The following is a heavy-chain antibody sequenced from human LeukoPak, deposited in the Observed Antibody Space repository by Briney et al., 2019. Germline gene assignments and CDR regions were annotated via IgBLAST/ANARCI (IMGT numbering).Heavy chain of an antibody. V-gene: IGHV3-23*01. J-gene: IGHJ3*02. Sequence: PGGSLRLSCAASGFTFTSYAMIWVRQAPGKGLEWVSAICGTGGSTYYADSVKGRFTISRDNSKNTLYLQMNSLRAEDTAVYYCAKDQGYSSAWYSRDGFDMWGQGTMVTVSS. CDR1: GFTFTSYA. CDR3: AKDQGYSSAWYSRDGFDM. D-gene: IGHD6-19*01. CDR2: ICGTGGST.